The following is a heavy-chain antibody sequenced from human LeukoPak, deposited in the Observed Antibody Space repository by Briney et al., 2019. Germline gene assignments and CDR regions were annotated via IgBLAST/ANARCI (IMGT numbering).Heavy chain of an antibody. CDR3: ARDFGQSSSAYYYYGMDV. J-gene: IGHJ6*02. CDR1: GFTFSSYS. CDR2: ISSSSSYI. V-gene: IGHV3-21*01. Sequence: GGSLRLSCAASGFTFSSYSMNWVRQAPGKGLEWVSSISSSSSYIYYADSVKGRLTISGDNAKNSLYLQMNSLRAEDTAVYYCARDFGQSSSAYYYYGMDVWGQGTTVTVSS. D-gene: IGHD6-6*01.